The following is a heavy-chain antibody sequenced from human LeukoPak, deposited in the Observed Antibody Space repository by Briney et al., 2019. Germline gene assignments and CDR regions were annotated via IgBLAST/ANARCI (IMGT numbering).Heavy chain of an antibody. CDR3: ARISLRAFDV. V-gene: IGHV3-23*01. J-gene: IGHJ3*01. CDR1: GFIFNSYA. CDR2: ISDIGLST. Sequence: GGSLRLSCAASGFIFNSYAMSWVRQAPGKGLEWVSTISDIGLSTYYADSVKGRLTISRDNSKNTLSLLLSSLRADDTAIYYCARISLRAFDVWGQGTTVTVSS. D-gene: IGHD2/OR15-2a*01.